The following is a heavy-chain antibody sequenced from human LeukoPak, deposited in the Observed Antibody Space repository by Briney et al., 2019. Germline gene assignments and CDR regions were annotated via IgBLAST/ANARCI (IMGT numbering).Heavy chain of an antibody. Sequence: PSETLCLTCTVSGGSIDNYYWSWLRQPPGKGLEWIGCIYYSGSTNYNPSLESRVTVSVDTSKTQFSLKLSSVTAADTAMYYCARGIRMVRAVIRRFRFDYWGQGTLVTVSS. CDR2: IYYSGST. J-gene: IGHJ4*02. CDR3: ARGIRMVRAVIRRFRFDY. CDR1: GGSIDNYY. V-gene: IGHV4-59*01. D-gene: IGHD3-10*01.